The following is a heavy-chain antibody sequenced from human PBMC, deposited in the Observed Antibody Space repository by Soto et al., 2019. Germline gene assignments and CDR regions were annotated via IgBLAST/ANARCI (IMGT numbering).Heavy chain of an antibody. V-gene: IGHV3-72*01. CDR3: ARDFSSCRASYWNFTN. D-gene: IGHD1-7*01. CDR1: GFTFSDHF. Sequence: LRLSCAASGFTFSDHFMDWVRQAPGKGLEWVGRSRSKANNYITEYAASVKGRLTISRDDSKNSLYLQMNSLKTEHTAVYFCARDFSSCRASYWNFTNWVQGTLV. J-gene: IGHJ4*02. CDR2: SRSKANNYIT.